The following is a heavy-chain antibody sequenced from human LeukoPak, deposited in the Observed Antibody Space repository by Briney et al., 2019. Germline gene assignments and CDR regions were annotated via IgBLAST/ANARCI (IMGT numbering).Heavy chain of an antibody. J-gene: IGHJ2*01. CDR1: GGSISSSY. Sequence: LSETLSLTCTVSGGSISSSYWSWIRQPRGKGPAWIGYIYYSGSTNYNPSLGSRVTISVDTSKNQFSLKLSSVTAADTAVYYCARVLGAYCSGGSCYSSWYFDLWGRGTLVTASS. CDR2: IYYSGST. CDR3: ARVLGAYCSGGSCYSSWYFDL. D-gene: IGHD2-15*01. V-gene: IGHV4-59*01.